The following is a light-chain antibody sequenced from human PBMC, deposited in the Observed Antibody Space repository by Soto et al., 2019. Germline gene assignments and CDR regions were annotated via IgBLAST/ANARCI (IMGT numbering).Light chain of an antibody. CDR3: SSYTSGSTLVV. V-gene: IGLV2-14*01. J-gene: IGLJ2*01. CDR1: SSDVGGYNY. CDR2: EVS. Sequence: QSALTQPASASGSPGQSITISCTGTSSDVGGYNYVSWYQQHPGKAPKLMIYEVSNRPSEVSDRFSGSKSGNTASLTISGLQADHQGNYYCSSYTSGSTLVVFRGGTKLTVL.